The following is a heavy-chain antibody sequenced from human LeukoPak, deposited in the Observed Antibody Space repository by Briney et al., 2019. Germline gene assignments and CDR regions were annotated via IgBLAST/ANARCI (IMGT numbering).Heavy chain of an antibody. CDR1: GGYISSYY. CDR3: ARYYTGWPSFDY. J-gene: IGHJ4*02. CDR2: IYYSGST. V-gene: IGHV4-59*01. D-gene: IGHD2-8*02. Sequence: SETLSLTCTVSGGYISSYYWSWIRQPPGKGLEWIGYIYYSGSTNYNPSLKSRVTISVDTSKNQFSLRLTSVTAADTAVYYCARYYTGWPSFDYWGQGTLVTVSS.